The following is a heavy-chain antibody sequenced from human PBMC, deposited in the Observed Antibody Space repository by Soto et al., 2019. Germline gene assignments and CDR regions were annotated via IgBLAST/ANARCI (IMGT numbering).Heavy chain of an antibody. CDR1: GYSFTSYW. D-gene: IGHD3-10*01. Sequence: GESLKISCKGSGYSFTSYWIDWVRQMPGKGLEWMGIIYPGDSDTRYSPSFQGQVTMSVDKSISTAYLQWSSLKASDTAIYYCARLRYYGSGGFGGMDVWGQGTTVTVSS. V-gene: IGHV5-51*01. CDR3: ARLRYYGSGGFGGMDV. J-gene: IGHJ6*02. CDR2: IYPGDSDT.